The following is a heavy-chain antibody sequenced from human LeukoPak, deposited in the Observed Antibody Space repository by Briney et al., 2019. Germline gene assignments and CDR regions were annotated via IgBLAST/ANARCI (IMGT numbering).Heavy chain of an antibody. J-gene: IGHJ3*02. CDR1: GFTFSSYG. CDR3: ARGRPRYYYDSSGYYFPTAFDI. Sequence: GGSLRLSCAASGFTFSSYGMHWVRQAPGKGLEWVSGINWNGGSTGYADSVKGRFTISRDNAKNSLYLQMNSLRAEDTALYYCARGRPRYYYDSSGYYFPTAFDIWGQGTMVTVSS. CDR2: INWNGGST. V-gene: IGHV3-20*04. D-gene: IGHD3-22*01.